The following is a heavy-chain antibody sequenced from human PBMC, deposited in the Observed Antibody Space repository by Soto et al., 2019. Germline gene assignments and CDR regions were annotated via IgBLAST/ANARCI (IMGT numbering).Heavy chain of an antibody. CDR3: ARVTPHNWFDP. CDR2: IYYSGST. CDR1: GGSISSYY. Sequence: SETLSLTCTVSGGSISSYYWSWIRQPPGKGLEWIGYIYYSGSTNYNPSLKSRVTISVDTSKNQFSLKLSSVTAADTAVYYCARVTPHNWFDPWGQGTLVTVSS. J-gene: IGHJ5*02. V-gene: IGHV4-59*01. D-gene: IGHD1-20*01.